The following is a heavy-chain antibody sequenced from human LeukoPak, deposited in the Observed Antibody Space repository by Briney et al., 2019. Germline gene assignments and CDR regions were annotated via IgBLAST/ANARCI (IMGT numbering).Heavy chain of an antibody. D-gene: IGHD5-18*01. CDR1: GYTFTGYY. Sequence: ASVKVSCKASGYTFTGYYMHWVRQAPGQGLEWMGIINPSGGTTSYAQNFQGRVTMTRDTSTSTVCMELSSLRSEDTAVYYCAREIGPRQLHLWGSAFDYWGQGTLVTVSS. V-gene: IGHV1-46*01. CDR2: INPSGGTT. CDR3: AREIGPRQLHLWGSAFDY. J-gene: IGHJ4*02.